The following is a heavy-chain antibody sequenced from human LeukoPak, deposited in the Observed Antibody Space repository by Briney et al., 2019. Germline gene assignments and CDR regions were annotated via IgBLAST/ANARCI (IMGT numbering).Heavy chain of an antibody. CDR2: MNPNSGNT. J-gene: IGHJ5*02. V-gene: IGHV1-8*03. CDR1: GYTFTSYD. Sequence: AASVKVSCKASGYTFTSYDINWVRQATGQGLEWMGWMNPNSGNTGYAQKFQGRVTITRNTSISTAYMELSSLRSEDTAVYYCARVVVGATLSWFDPWGQGTLVTVSS. D-gene: IGHD1-26*01. CDR3: ARVVVGATLSWFDP.